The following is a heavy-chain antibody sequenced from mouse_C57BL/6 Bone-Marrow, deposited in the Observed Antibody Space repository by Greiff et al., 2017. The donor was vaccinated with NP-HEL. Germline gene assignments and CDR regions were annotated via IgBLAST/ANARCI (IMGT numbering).Heavy chain of an antibody. V-gene: IGHV1-72*01. CDR2: IDPNSGGT. Sequence: QVQLQQPGAELVKPGASVKLSCKASGYTFTSYWMHWVKQRPGRGLEWIGRIDPNSGGTKYNEKFKSKATLTVDKPSSTAYMQLSSLTSEDAAGYYCARGEGYYYGSSSHWGAMDYCGQGTSVTVSS. J-gene: IGHJ4*01. D-gene: IGHD1-1*01. CDR1: GYTFTSYW. CDR3: ARGEGYYYGSSSHWGAMDY.